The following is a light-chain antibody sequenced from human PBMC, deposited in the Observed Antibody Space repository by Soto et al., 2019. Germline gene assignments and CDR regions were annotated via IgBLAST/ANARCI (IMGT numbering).Light chain of an antibody. CDR1: QSISSY. CDR3: QQSYSTPQS. J-gene: IGKJ1*01. CDR2: AAS. V-gene: IGKV1-39*01. Sequence: DIQMTQSPSSLSASVGDRVTITCRASQSISSYLNWYQQKPGKAPKLLIYAASSLQSGVPSRFSGSGSGTDFTLTISSLQPEDFATDDCQQSYSTPQSFGQGTKVEIK.